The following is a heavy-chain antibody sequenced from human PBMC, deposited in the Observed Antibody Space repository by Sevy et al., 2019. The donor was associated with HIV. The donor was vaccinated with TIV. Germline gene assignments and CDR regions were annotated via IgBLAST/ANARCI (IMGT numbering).Heavy chain of an antibody. Sequence: ASVKVSCKASGYTFTNYYIHWVRQAPGQRLEWMGIINPSGGSTTCAQKFQGRVTMTMNTSTSTAYMELTSLTTEDTAVYTCARVNEQELAKGPFDLWGQGTVVTVSS. D-gene: IGHD6-13*01. V-gene: IGHV1-46*01. J-gene: IGHJ3*01. CDR2: INPSGGST. CDR1: GYTFTNYY. CDR3: ARVNEQELAKGPFDL.